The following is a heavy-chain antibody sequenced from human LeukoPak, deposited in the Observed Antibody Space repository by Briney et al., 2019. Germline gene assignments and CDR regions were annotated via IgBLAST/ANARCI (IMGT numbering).Heavy chain of an antibody. CDR2: IYSGAGT. CDR3: ARGYSNGWFFFDY. CDR1: GFTVSGNY. V-gene: IGHV3-53*01. D-gene: IGHD6-19*01. Sequence: GGSLRLSCAASGFTVSGNYMSWVRQAPGKGLEWVSLIYSGAGTYYADSVKGRFTISRDNSKNTLYPQMNSLRAEDTAVYYCARGYSNGWFFFDYWGQGTLVTVSS. J-gene: IGHJ4*02.